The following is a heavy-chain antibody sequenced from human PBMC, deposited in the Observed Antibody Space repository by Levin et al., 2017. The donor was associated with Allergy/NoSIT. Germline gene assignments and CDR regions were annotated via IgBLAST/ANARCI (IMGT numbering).Heavy chain of an antibody. V-gene: IGHV1-69*05. J-gene: IGHJ4*02. CDR2: IVPIFGKI. CDR3: ARSISETEFLY. CDR1: GDIGSFP. D-gene: IGHD3-10*01. Sequence: PGGSLRLSCKSSGDIGSFPITWVRLAPGQGLQWMGGIVPIFGKINYSPKFQSRLTIMIDKSTNTASMELTSLTFEDTAVYYCARSISETEFLYWGQGTLVTVSS.